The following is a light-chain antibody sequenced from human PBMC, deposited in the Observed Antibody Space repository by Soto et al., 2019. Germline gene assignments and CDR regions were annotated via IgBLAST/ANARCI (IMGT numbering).Light chain of an antibody. J-gene: IGKJ4*01. Sequence: EIVLTQSPGALSVAPGETLSLSCRASEAINNNFVAWYQQRPGQVPRLLRYGASIRVSGVPDRISGRRSGTGFILNIARVEPEDSAVYFCQQYHLSPLTFGGGTQV. CDR1: EAINNNF. V-gene: IGKV3-20*01. CDR3: QQYHLSPLT. CDR2: GAS.